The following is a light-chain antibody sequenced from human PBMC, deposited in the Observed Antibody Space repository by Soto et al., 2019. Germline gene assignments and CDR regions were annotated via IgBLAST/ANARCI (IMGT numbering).Light chain of an antibody. CDR3: FSFTTTSTQV. CDR1: SSDIGAYDY. J-gene: IGLJ1*01. V-gene: IGLV2-14*01. Sequence: QSALTQPASLSGSPGQSITISCTGTSSDIGAYDYVSWFQQHPGKAPKLMISEVNNRPSGVSNRFSGSKSGNTAYLTISGLQVEDEADYFCFSFTTTSTQVFGTGTKGTVL. CDR2: EVN.